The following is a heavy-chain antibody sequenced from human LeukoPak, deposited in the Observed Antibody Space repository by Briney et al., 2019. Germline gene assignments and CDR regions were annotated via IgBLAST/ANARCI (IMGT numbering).Heavy chain of an antibody. D-gene: IGHD6-13*01. Sequence: GGSLRLSCAASGFSFISFSMSWVRQAPGKGLEWVSSINSGGSTFYADSMKGRFTLSRDNSKNTLYLQMNSLTGEDTAVYYCAKRAAGYYFDYWGQGTLVTVSS. V-gene: IGHV3-23*01. J-gene: IGHJ4*02. CDR1: GFSFISFS. CDR2: INSGGST. CDR3: AKRAAGYYFDY.